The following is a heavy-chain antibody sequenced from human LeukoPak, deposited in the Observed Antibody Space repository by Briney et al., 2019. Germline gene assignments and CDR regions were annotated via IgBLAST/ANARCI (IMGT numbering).Heavy chain of an antibody. CDR1: GFTFSTYE. CDR2: ISSSANTI. CDR3: AKDLSWSSSPSAFDI. Sequence: GGSLRLSCAASGFTFSTYEINWVRQAPGKGLEWISYISSSANTIYYADSVKGRFTISRDNSKNTLYLQMNSLRAEDTAVYYCAKDLSWSSSPSAFDIWGQGTMVTVSS. J-gene: IGHJ3*02. D-gene: IGHD6-6*01. V-gene: IGHV3-48*03.